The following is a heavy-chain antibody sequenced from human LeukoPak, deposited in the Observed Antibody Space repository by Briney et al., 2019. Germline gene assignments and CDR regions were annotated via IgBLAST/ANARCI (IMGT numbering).Heavy chain of an antibody. Sequence: TGGSLRLSCAASGFTFSSYAMSWVRQAPGKGLEWVSAISGSGGSTYYADSVKGRFTISRDNSKNTLYLQMNSLRVEDTAVYYCAKGPGYCSGGSCHPFDYWGQGTLVTVSS. V-gene: IGHV3-23*01. CDR3: AKGPGYCSGGSCHPFDY. CDR1: GFTFSSYA. CDR2: ISGSGGST. D-gene: IGHD2-15*01. J-gene: IGHJ4*02.